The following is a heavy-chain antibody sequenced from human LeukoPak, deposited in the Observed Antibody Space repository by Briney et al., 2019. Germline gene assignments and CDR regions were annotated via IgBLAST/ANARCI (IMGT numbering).Heavy chain of an antibody. CDR3: ARAAYDQLLSYNWFDP. CDR2: IIPIFGTA. J-gene: IGHJ5*02. D-gene: IGHD2-2*01. Sequence: SVKVSCKASGGTFSSYAISWVLQAPGQGLEWMGGIIPIFGTANYAQKFQGRVTITADESTSTAYMELSSLRSEDTAVYYCARAAYDQLLSYNWFDPWGQGTLVTVSS. V-gene: IGHV1-69*01. CDR1: GGTFSSYA.